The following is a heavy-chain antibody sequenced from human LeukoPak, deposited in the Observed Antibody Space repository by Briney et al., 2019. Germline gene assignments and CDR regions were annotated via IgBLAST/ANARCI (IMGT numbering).Heavy chain of an antibody. CDR3: ARVTMLRGVVGTNGMDI. V-gene: IGHV1-46*01. CDR1: GYTFTNYY. Sequence: ASAKVSCKASGYTFTNYYMHWVRQAPGQGLEWMGIIIPSGGGTTYAQRFQGRVTMTRDTSTSTVYMELTSLRSEDTAVYYCARVTMLRGVVGTNGMDIWGQGTTVTVSS. J-gene: IGHJ6*02. D-gene: IGHD3-10*01. CDR2: IIPSGGGT.